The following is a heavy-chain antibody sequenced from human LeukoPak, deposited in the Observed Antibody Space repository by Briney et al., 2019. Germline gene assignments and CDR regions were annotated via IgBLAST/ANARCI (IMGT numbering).Heavy chain of an antibody. CDR3: ARGQARCYAY. CDR2: INHSGST. D-gene: IGHD2-2*01. J-gene: IGHJ4*02. CDR1: GGSFSGYY. V-gene: IGHV4-34*01. Sequence: SETLSLTCAVYGGSFSGYYWSWIHQPPGKGLEWIGEINHSGSTNYNPSLKSRVTISVDTSKNQFSLKLSSVTAADTAVYYCARGQARCYAYWGQGTLVTVSS.